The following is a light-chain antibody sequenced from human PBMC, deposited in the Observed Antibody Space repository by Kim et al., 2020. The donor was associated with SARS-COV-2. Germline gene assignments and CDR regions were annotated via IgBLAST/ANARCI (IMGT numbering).Light chain of an antibody. CDR2: TTN. V-gene: IGLV7-43*01. CDR3: LLYFGAARWA. J-gene: IGLJ3*02. Sequence: QAVVTQEPSLTVSPGGTVTLTCASSSGAVTSASFTNWFQQKPGQAPRALIYTTNNKYSWTPARFSGSLLGGKAALTLSGVQPEDEAEYYCLLYFGAARWAFGGGTQLTVL. CDR1: SGAVTSASF.